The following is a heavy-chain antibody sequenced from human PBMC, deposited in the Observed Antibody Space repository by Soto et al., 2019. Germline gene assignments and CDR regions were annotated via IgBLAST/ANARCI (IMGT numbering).Heavy chain of an antibody. CDR2: IGTAGDT. V-gene: IGHV3-13*01. Sequence: GGALRLSWAASGFTFSHYDMHWVRQVTGKGLEWISSIGTAGDTYYAGSVRGRFTISRENAKNSLYLQMNSLRAGDTAVYYCARYLKYCCSSSRYLMDVCARGTSVTVYS. CDR1: GFTFSHYD. J-gene: IGHJ6*02. CDR3: ARYLKYCCSSSRYLMDV. D-gene: IGHD6-6*01.